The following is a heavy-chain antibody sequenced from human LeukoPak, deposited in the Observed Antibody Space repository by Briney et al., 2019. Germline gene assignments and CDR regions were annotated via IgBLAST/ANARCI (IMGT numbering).Heavy chain of an antibody. CDR2: IYTTGST. CDR1: SDX. V-gene: IGHV4-4*07. J-gene: IGHJ4*02. CDR3: XXXXXXXXYXFDY. Sequence: SDXXSXIRQPAXKXXXXIGRIYTTGSTXYSPSLKSRVTMSVXXXKNQFSLKLSSVNAADTAVYYWXXXXXXXXYXFDYWGQGTLVTVSS.